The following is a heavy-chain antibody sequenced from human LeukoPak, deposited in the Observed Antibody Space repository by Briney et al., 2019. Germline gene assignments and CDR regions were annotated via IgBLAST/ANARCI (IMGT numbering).Heavy chain of an antibody. Sequence: PSGTLSLTCAVSGGSISSSNWWSWVRQPPGKGLEWIGEIYHSGSTNYNPSLKSRVTISVDKSKNQFSLKLSSVTAADTAVYYCARDPEDSSSWSNYYYYYGMDVWGQGTTVTVSS. CDR1: GGSISSSNW. V-gene: IGHV4-4*02. D-gene: IGHD6-13*01. CDR3: ARDPEDSSSWSNYYYYYGMDV. CDR2: IYHSGST. J-gene: IGHJ6*02.